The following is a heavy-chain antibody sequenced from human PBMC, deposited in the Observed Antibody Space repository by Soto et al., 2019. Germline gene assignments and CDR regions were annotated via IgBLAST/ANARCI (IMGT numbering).Heavy chain of an antibody. V-gene: IGHV4-4*02. D-gene: IGHD1-7*01. CDR3: ASRDPGTSVDY. CDR2: IYRTGST. CDR1: GGSFTSNNR. J-gene: IGHJ4*02. Sequence: SATLSLTCAVSGGSFTSNNRWTWVRQPPGQGLEWIGEIYRTGSTNYNPSLKSRVTISLDKSENQFSLKVTSLTAADTAVYYCASRDPGTSVDYWGQGTLVTVSS.